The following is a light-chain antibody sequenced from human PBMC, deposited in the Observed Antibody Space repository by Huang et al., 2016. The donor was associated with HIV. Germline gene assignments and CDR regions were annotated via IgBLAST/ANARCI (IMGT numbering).Light chain of an antibody. V-gene: IGKV1-39*01. CDR1: QSIGTY. J-gene: IGKJ2*01. CDR2: AAS. CDR3: QQSHSTPYT. Sequence: DIQMTQSPPSLSASTGDRVTITCRASQSIGTYFNWYQQKPGKSPKVLIYAASTLQRGVPSRFSGGGSGTDFTLTISSLQPEDFATYYCQQSHSTPYTFGQGTKLQ.